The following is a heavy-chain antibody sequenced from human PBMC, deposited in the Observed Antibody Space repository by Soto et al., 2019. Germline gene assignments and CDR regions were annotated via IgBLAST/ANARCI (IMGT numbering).Heavy chain of an antibody. Sequence: GCSLRLSCAASGFTFSSYAMSWVRQAPGKGLEWVSAISGSGGSTYYADSVKGRFTISRDNSKNTLYLQMNSLRAEETAVYYCAKATHVFYYYYGMDVWGQGTTVTVSS. CDR2: ISGSGGST. CDR3: AKATHVFYYYYGMDV. CDR1: GFTFSSYA. V-gene: IGHV3-23*01. D-gene: IGHD3-16*01. J-gene: IGHJ6*02.